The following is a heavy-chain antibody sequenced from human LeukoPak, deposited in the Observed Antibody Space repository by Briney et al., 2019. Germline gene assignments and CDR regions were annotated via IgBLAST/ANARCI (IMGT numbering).Heavy chain of an antibody. CDR2: IIGSGGST. D-gene: IGHD3-3*01. J-gene: IGHJ4*02. V-gene: IGHV3-23*01. Sequence: PGGSLRLSCAASGFTFSSYAMSWVRQAPGKGLEWVSAIIGSGGSTYYADSVKGRFTISRDNSKNTLYLQMNSLRAEDTAVYYCARGSYDFWSGSPRRSIFDYWGQGTLVTVSS. CDR3: ARGSYDFWSGSPRRSIFDY. CDR1: GFTFSSYA.